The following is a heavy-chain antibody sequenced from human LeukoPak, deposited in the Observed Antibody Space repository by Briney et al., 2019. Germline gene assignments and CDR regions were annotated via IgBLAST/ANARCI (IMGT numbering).Heavy chain of an antibody. CDR1: GGSIDPYY. V-gene: IGHV4-59*12. Sequence: SETLSLTCTVSGGSIDPYYWSWIRQPPGKGLEWIGYIYHSGSTYYNPSLKSRVTISVDRSKNQFSLKLSSVTAADTAVYYCARANSPYSNTRYYFDYWGQGTLVTVSS. D-gene: IGHD4-11*01. CDR3: ARANSPYSNTRYYFDY. CDR2: IYHSGST. J-gene: IGHJ4*02.